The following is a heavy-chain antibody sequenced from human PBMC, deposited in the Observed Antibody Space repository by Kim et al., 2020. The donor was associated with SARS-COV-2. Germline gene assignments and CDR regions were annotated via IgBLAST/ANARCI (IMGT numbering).Heavy chain of an antibody. V-gene: IGHV4-4*07. J-gene: IGHJ4*02. D-gene: IGHD3-22*01. CDR3: ARGAEDSSEIFFDY. CDR1: GGSISSYY. CDR2: IYTSGST. Sequence: SETLSLTCTVSGGSISSYYWSWIRQPAGKGLEWIGRIYTSGSTNYNPSLKSRVTMSVDTSKNQFSLKLSSVTAADTAVYYCARGAEDSSEIFFDYWGQGTLVTVSS.